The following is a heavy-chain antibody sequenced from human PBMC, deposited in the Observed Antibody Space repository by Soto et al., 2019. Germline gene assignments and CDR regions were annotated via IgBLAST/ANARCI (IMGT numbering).Heavy chain of an antibody. V-gene: IGHV3-74*01. Sequence: EVQLVESGGGLVQPGGSLRLSCAASGFTFSSYWMHWVRQAPGKGLVWVSRINSDGSSTSYADSVKGRFTISRDNAKNTLYLQMNSLRAEDTAVYYCARAYYDFLSGYFFDYWGQGTLVTVSS. CDR3: ARAYYDFLSGYFFDY. CDR1: GFTFSSYW. J-gene: IGHJ4*02. CDR2: INSDGSST. D-gene: IGHD3-3*01.